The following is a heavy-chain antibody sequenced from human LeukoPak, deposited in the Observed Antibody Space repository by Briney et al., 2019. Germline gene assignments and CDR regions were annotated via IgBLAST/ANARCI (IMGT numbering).Heavy chain of an antibody. CDR3: AKSSRGWFEYYYYMDV. V-gene: IGHV3-23*01. J-gene: IGHJ6*03. CDR1: GFTFSSYA. D-gene: IGHD6-19*01. CDR2: ISGSGGST. Sequence: GGSLRLSCAASGFTFSSYAMGWVRQAPGKGLEWVSAISGSGGSTYYADSVKGRFTISRDNSKNTLYLQMNSLRAEDTAVYYCAKSSRGWFEYYYYMDVWGKGTTVTVSS.